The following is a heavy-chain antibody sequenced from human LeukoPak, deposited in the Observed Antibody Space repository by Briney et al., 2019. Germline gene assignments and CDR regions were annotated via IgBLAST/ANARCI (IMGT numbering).Heavy chain of an antibody. D-gene: IGHD6-13*01. J-gene: IGHJ4*02. CDR1: GFTFSTYM. Sequence: PGRSLRLSCAPSGFTFSTYMMHWVRQAPGMGLEWVAVISYDGSNKHYADSVKGRFTISRDNSKNTLYLQKNSLRVEDTAVYYCARDYNSIYYRYDLQNYFDYWGQGTLVTVSS. V-gene: IGHV3-30-3*01. CDR3: ARDYNSIYYRYDLQNYFDY. CDR2: ISYDGSNK.